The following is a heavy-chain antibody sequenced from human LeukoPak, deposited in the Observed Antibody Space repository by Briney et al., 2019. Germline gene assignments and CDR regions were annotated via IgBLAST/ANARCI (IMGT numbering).Heavy chain of an antibody. V-gene: IGHV4-59*01. CDR3: ARAPDTAMVNYFDH. CDR1: GGSISSYY. CDR2: IYYSGST. Sequence: SETLSLTCTVSGGSISSYYWSWIRQPPGKGLEWIGYIYYSGSTNYNPSLKSRVTISVDTSKNQFSLKLSSVTAADTAVYYCARAPDTAMVNYFDHWGQGTLVTVSS. J-gene: IGHJ4*02. D-gene: IGHD5-18*01.